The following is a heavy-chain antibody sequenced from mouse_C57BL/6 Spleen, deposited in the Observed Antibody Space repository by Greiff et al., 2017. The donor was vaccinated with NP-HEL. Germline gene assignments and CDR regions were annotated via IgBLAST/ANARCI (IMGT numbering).Heavy chain of an antibody. CDR2: ISSGSSTI. J-gene: IGHJ2*01. Sequence: DVMLVESGGGLVKPGGSLKLSCAASGFTFSDYGMHWVRQAPEKGLEWVAYISSGSSTIYYADTVKGRFTSSRDNAKNTLFLQMTSLRSEDTAMYYCARGHFDYWGQGTTLTVSS. V-gene: IGHV5-17*01. CDR1: GFTFSDYG. CDR3: ARGHFDY.